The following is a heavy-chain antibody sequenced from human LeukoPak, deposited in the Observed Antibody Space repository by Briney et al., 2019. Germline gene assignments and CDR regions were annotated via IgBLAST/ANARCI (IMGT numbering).Heavy chain of an antibody. J-gene: IGHJ4*02. V-gene: IGHV3-7*01. CDR2: IKQDGSEK. CDR3: SRKKAVAGYYFDF. Sequence: GGSLRLSCAASGFTFSSYWMSWVRQAPGKGLEWVANIKQDGSEKYYVDSVKGRFTISRDNAKNSLYLQMNSLRAEDTAVYYCSRKKAVAGYYFDFWGQGTLVTVSS. D-gene: IGHD6-19*01. CDR1: GFTFSSYW.